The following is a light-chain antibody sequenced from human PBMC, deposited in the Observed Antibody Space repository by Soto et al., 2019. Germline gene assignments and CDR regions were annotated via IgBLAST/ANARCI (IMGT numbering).Light chain of an antibody. CDR3: QQYNVWPPL. CDR2: GAS. CDR1: QSVNSN. V-gene: IGKV3-15*01. Sequence: EIVLTQSPATLSLSPGERATPSCRASQSVNSNLAWYQQKPGQAPRLLIYGASTRATGIPARFSGSGSGTEFTLTISSLQSEDFAVYYCQQYNVWPPLFGQGTRLEIK. J-gene: IGKJ5*01.